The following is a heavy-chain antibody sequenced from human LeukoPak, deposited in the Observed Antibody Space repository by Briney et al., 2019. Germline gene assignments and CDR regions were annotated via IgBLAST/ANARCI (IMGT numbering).Heavy chain of an antibody. Sequence: GGSLRLSCAASGFTFSSYSMNWVRQAPGKGLEWVSSISSSSSYIYYADSVKGRFTISRDNAKNSLYLQMNSLRAEDTAVYYCARDYDFWSGYSIRYYFDYWGQGTLVTVSS. CDR1: GFTFSSYS. CDR3: ARDYDFWSGYSIRYYFDY. J-gene: IGHJ4*02. V-gene: IGHV3-21*01. CDR2: ISSSSSYI. D-gene: IGHD3-3*01.